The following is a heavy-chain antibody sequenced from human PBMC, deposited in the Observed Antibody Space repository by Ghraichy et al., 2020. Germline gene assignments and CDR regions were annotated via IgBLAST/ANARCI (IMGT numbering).Heavy chain of an antibody. D-gene: IGHD2-2*01. V-gene: IGHV3-74*01. CDR3: ARDAFVVVPAATHKDYYYYMDV. J-gene: IGHJ6*03. Sequence: GGSLRLSCAASGFTFSSYWMHWVRQAPGKGLVWVSRINSDGSSTSYADSVKGRFTISRDNAKNTLYLQMNSLRAEDTAVYYCARDAFVVVPAATHKDYYYYMDVWGKGTTVTVSS. CDR2: INSDGSST. CDR1: GFTFSSYW.